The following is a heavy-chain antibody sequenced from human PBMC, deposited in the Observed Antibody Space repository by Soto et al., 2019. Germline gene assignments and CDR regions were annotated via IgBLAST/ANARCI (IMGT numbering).Heavy chain of an antibody. CDR2: ISYDGSKN. CDR3: APWGIQEDY. J-gene: IGHJ4*02. V-gene: IGHV3-30*03. Sequence: QVQLVESGGGVVQPGRSLRLSCAASGFTFSRYGMHWVRQAPGKGLEWVAVISYDGSKNHYADSVKGRFTISRDNSKNMLYLQMDSLRAEDTAVYYCAPWGIQEDYWGQGTLVTVSS. D-gene: IGHD5-18*01. CDR1: GFTFSRYG.